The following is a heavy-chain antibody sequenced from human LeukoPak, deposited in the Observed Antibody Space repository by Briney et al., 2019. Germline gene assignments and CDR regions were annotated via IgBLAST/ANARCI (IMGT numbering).Heavy chain of an antibody. CDR1: GGSISSGIYS. V-gene: IGHV4-30-2*01. Sequence: PSQTLSLTCAVSGGSISSGIYSWNWIRQPPGKGLEWIGYIYHSGSTYYNPSLKSRVTLLVDRSKNQFSLKLSSVTAADTAVYYCARDNGDYPYCFDFWGQGTLVTVSS. CDR3: ARDNGDYPYCFDF. J-gene: IGHJ4*02. D-gene: IGHD4-17*01. CDR2: IYHSGST.